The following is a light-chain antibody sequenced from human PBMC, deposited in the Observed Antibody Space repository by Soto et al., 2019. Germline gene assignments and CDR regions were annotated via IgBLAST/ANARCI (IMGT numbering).Light chain of an antibody. CDR1: NSNIGNNA. CDR2: YDV. CDR3: AAWYGSLNGPV. J-gene: IGLJ2*01. Sequence: QAVVTQPPSVSGAPRQRVTISCSGSNSNIGNNAVNWYQQLPGKAPKLLIYYDVLLPSGVSDRFSVSKSGTSASLAISGLQSEDEAGYYCAAWYGSLNGPVFGGGTKVTVL. V-gene: IGLV1-36*01.